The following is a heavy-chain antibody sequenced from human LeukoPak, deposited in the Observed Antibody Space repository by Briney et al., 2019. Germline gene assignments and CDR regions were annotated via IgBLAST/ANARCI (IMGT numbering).Heavy chain of an antibody. D-gene: IGHD3-22*01. J-gene: IGHJ5*02. V-gene: IGHV4-38-2*02. CDR2: IYHSGST. CDR1: GYSISSGYY. CDR3: ARQPNYYDSSGSPRRWFDP. Sequence: SETLSLTCTVSGYSISSGYYWGWIRQPPGKGLEWIGSIYHSGSTNYNPSLKSRVTISVDTSKNQFSLKLSSVTAADTAVYYCARQPNYYDSSGSPRRWFDPWGQGTLVTVSS.